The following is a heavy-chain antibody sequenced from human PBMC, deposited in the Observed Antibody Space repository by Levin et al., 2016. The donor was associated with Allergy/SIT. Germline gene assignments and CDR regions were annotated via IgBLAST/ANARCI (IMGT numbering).Heavy chain of an antibody. D-gene: IGHD3-22*01. CDR3: ARHKGWVDDSRLFDL. V-gene: IGHV4-39*01. CDR2: IYYSGST. J-gene: IGHJ2*01. Sequence: PGKGLEWIGSIYYSGSTYYNPSLKSRVTISVDTSKNQFSLKLSSVTAADTAVYYCARHKGWVDDSRLFDLWGRGTLVTVSS.